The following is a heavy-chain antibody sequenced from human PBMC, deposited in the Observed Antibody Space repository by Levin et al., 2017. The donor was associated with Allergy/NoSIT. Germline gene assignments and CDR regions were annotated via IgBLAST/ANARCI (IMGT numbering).Heavy chain of an antibody. Sequence: PGGSLRLSCEASGFTFSRHWMNWVRQAPGKGLEWVANMNQDGSTKYYVDSVKGRFTISRDNAKNSLYLQMNSLRVEDTAVYYCAWDPDEIEGVSFDSWGQGTLVTVSS. J-gene: IGHJ4*02. CDR1: GFTFSRHW. D-gene: IGHD3-10*01. CDR3: AWDPDEIEGVSFDS. V-gene: IGHV3-7*01. CDR2: MNQDGSTK.